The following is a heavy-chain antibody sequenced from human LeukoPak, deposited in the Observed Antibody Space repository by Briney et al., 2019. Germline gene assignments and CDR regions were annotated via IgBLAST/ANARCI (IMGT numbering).Heavy chain of an antibody. V-gene: IGHV4-34*01. J-gene: IGHJ4*02. D-gene: IGHD3-22*01. CDR1: GGSFSGYY. CDR3: ARGLYYDSPLDY. CDR2: INHSGST. Sequence: SETLSLTCAVYGGSFSGYYWSWIRQPPGKGLEWIGEINHSGSTNYNPSLKSRVTISLDTSKNQFSLKLSSVTAADTAVYYCARGLYYDSPLDYWGQGTLVTVSS.